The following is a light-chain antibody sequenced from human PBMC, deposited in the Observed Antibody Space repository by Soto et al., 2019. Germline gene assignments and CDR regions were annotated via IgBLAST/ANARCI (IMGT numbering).Light chain of an antibody. CDR1: QTISND. J-gene: IGKJ4*01. Sequence: EVVMTQSSATVSVSPGEGVTLSCRASQTISNDLAWYQQKPGQAPRLLIYGASTRATGVPARFSGGGSGTEFTLTISSLQSEDFAFYYCQQNNKWPPVTFGGGTKVDSK. V-gene: IGKV3-15*01. CDR2: GAS. CDR3: QQNNKWPPVT.